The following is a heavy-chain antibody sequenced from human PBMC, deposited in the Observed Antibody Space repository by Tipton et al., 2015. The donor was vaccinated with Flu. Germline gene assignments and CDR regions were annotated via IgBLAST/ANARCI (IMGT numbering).Heavy chain of an antibody. Sequence: QLVQSGAEVKKPGASVKISCKASGFSFTNYGISWVRQAPGQGLEWMGWISAHNGNTKFAQSVQGRVTLTTEKSTTTAYMELRSLRSDDTAVYFCVREQFLEWLGIEDAFDIWGQGTMVTVSS. D-gene: IGHD3-3*01. J-gene: IGHJ3*02. CDR2: ISAHNGNT. CDR1: GFSFTNYG. V-gene: IGHV1-18*01. CDR3: VREQFLEWLGIEDAFDI.